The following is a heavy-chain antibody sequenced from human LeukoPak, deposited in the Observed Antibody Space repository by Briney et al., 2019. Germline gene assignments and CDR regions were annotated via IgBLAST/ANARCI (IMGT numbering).Heavy chain of an antibody. CDR2: IYPSGNT. CDR1: GGSFSNHF. Sequence: PSETLSLTCSASGGSFSNHFWSWVRQPAGKGLEWIGRIYPSGNTNYNPSLKSRVTLSVDTSKTQFYLSLSSVTAADTAVYYCAREDSGSYYNFYYFYMDVWGKGTTVTISS. CDR3: AREDSGSYYNFYYFYMDV. D-gene: IGHD3-10*01. J-gene: IGHJ6*03. V-gene: IGHV4-4*07.